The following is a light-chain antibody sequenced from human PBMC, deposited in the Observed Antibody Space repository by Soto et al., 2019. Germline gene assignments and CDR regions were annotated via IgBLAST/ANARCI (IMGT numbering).Light chain of an antibody. V-gene: IGKV1-5*03. CDR1: QSIGRW. Sequence: DIQMTQSPSTLSASVGDRVTITCRASQSIGRWLAWYQQKPGKAPKLLIFQASALESGVPSRFSGSGYGTDFTLAISSLQPDDLARYYCQQYDGSSPFGQGTKVEL. CDR2: QAS. CDR3: QQYDGSSP. J-gene: IGKJ2*01.